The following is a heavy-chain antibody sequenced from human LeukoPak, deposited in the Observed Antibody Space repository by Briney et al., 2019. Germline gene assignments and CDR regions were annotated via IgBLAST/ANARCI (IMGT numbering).Heavy chain of an antibody. V-gene: IGHV3-7*01. D-gene: IGHD1-26*01. J-gene: IGHJ4*02. CDR1: GFAFSDYW. Sequence: GGSLRLSCATFGFAFSDYWMTWVRQVPGKGLEWVANINREGNEKYYVDSVKGRFTIARDNAKNSVDLQMDSLRVEDTAVYYCARVGTWELQRVFDFWGQGALVTVSS. CDR3: ARVGTWELQRVFDF. CDR2: INREGNEK.